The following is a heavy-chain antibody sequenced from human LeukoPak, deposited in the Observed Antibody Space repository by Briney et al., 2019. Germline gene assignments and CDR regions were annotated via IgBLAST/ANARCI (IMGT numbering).Heavy chain of an antibody. Sequence: GGSLRLSCAASGFTFDDYGMSWVRQAPGKGLEWVSGINWNGGSTGYADSVKGRFTISRDNAKNSLYLQINSLRAEDTALYYCARDGRLFPLEAFDIWGQGTMVTVSS. J-gene: IGHJ3*02. CDR2: INWNGGST. CDR3: ARDGRLFPLEAFDI. V-gene: IGHV3-20*04. D-gene: IGHD3-22*01. CDR1: GFTFDDYG.